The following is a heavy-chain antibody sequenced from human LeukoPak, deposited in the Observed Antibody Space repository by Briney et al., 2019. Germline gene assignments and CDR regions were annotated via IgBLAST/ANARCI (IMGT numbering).Heavy chain of an antibody. CDR2: MYYSGST. Sequence: SETLSLTCTVSGGSVSSSTYYWGWIRQPAGKGLEWIGSMYYSGSTYYNSSLKSRVTMFVDTSKNQFSLNLSSVTAADTAVYYCARAPYSSSSVDYWGQGTLVTVSS. D-gene: IGHD6-6*01. J-gene: IGHJ4*02. CDR3: ARAPYSSSSVDY. CDR1: GGSVSSSTYY. V-gene: IGHV4-39*07.